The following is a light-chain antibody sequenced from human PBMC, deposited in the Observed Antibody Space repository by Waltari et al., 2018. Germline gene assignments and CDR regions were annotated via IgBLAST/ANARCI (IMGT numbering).Light chain of an antibody. V-gene: IGLV2-23*02. CDR2: EAS. J-gene: IGLJ2*01. Sequence: QSALTQPASVSGSPGQSITISCTGTSSDVGSYNFVTWYQQHPGKAPKLMIYEASKRPSGVSKRLSGSKSGNTASLTISGLQAEDEADYYCCSYTTSDTFVFGGGTKLTVL. CDR3: CSYTTSDTFV. CDR1: SSDVGSYNF.